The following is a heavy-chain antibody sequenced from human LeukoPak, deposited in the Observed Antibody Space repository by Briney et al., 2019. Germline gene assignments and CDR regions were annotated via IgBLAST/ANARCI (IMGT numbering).Heavy chain of an antibody. D-gene: IGHD4-11*01. CDR3: ARERYGNYEIDY. V-gene: IGHV3-21*01. CDR2: ISSSSSYI. J-gene: IGHJ4*02. CDR1: GFTFSSYS. Sequence: GGSLRLSCAASGFTFSSYSMNWVRQAPGKGLEWVSSISSSSSYIYYADSVKGRFTISRDNAKNSLYLQMNSLRAEDTAVYYCARERYGNYEIDYWGQGTLVTVSS.